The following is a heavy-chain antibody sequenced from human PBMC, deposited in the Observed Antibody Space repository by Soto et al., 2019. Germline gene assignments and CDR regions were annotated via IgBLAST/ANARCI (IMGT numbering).Heavy chain of an antibody. CDR3: AKSLGADTAMVRGGHYYYGMDV. CDR2: ISSSSSTI. D-gene: IGHD5-18*01. J-gene: IGHJ6*02. CDR1: GFTFSSYS. Sequence: PGGSLRLSCAASGFTFSSYSMNWVRQAPGKGLEWVSYISSSSSTIYYADSVKGRFTISRDNAKNSLYLQMNSLRAGDTAVYYCAKSLGADTAMVRGGHYYYGMDVWGQGTTVTVSS. V-gene: IGHV3-48*04.